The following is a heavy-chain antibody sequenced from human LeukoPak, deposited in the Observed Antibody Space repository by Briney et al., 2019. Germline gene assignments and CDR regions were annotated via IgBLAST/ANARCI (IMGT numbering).Heavy chain of an antibody. J-gene: IGHJ4*02. CDR1: GGSISSSSYY. Sequence: ETLSLTCTVSGGSISSSSYYWGWIRQAPGKGLEWVSAISGSGGSTYYADSVKGRFTISRDISKNRLFLQMNSLRADDTAVYYCAKSIMGTAGLLDFWGQGTLVTVSS. D-gene: IGHD5-18*01. CDR3: AKSIMGTAGLLDF. V-gene: IGHV3-23*01. CDR2: ISGSGGST.